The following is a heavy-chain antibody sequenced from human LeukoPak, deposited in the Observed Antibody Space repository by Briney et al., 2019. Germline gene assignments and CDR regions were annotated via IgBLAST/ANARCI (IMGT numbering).Heavy chain of an antibody. Sequence: SETLSLTCTVSGGSISSGDYYWSWIRQPPGKGLEWIGYIYYSGSTYYNPSLKSRVTISVDTSKNQFSLKLSSVSAADTAVYYCAREETGYSSGWYGGGFDYWGQGTLVTVSS. D-gene: IGHD6-19*01. CDR3: AREETGYSSGWYGGGFDY. V-gene: IGHV4-30-4*02. J-gene: IGHJ4*02. CDR2: IYYSGST. CDR1: GGSISSGDYY.